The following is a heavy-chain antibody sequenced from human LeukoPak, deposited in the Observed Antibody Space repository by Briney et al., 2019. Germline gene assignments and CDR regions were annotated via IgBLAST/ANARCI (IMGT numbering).Heavy chain of an antibody. D-gene: IGHD1-1*01. CDR1: GGSISSSSYY. CDR2: IYYSGST. V-gene: IGHV4-39*07. J-gene: IGHJ3*02. CDR3: GGGNGNTEFLEI. Sequence: PSETLSLTCTVSGGSISSSSYYWGWIRQPPGKGLEWIGSIYYSGSTYYNPSLKSRVTISVDTSKNQFSLKLSSVTAADTAVYYCGGGNGNTEFLEIWAKGKMVPFSS.